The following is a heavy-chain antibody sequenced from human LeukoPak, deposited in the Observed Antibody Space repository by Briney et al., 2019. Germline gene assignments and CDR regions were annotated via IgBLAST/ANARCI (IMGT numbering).Heavy chain of an antibody. D-gene: IGHD3-3*01. CDR3: ARDTNREQDI. J-gene: IGHJ6*02. Sequence: GGSLRLSCAASGFSFSGDYIHCVRQAPGKGLEYVSAISGNGVTTHYTNSVEGRFTISRDNSKNTVYLQMGSLSTEDTAVYYCARDTNREQDIWGQGTTVTVSS. CDR1: GFSFSGDY. CDR2: ISGNGVTT. V-gene: IGHV3-64*01.